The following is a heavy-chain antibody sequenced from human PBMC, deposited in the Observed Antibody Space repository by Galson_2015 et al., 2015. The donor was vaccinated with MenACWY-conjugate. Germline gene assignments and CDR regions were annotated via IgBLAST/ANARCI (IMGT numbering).Heavy chain of an antibody. J-gene: IGHJ6*03. V-gene: IGHV1-46*01. CDR2: INPSGGST. D-gene: IGHD6-25*01. CDR3: AKYSSAMDV. Sequence: SVKVSCKASGYTFTTYYMHWVRQAPGQGLEWMGLINPSGGSTSYAQKFQGRVTMTRDTSTSTVYMELSSLRSDDTAVYYCAKYSSAMDVWGKGTTVTVSS. CDR1: GYTFTTYY.